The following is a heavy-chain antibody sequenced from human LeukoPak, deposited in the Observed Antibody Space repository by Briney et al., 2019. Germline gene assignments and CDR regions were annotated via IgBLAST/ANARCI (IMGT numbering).Heavy chain of an antibody. CDR1: GFTFSRNA. J-gene: IGHJ4*02. CDR2: IAHHGSNK. D-gene: IGHD2-8*02. Sequence: PGGSLRLSCAASGFTFSRNAIHWVRQGPGKGLEWVSYIAHHGSNKYYADSVKGRFTISRDNSKRTLYLQMNSLRADDMAVYYCAKDGSWSCTDWGQGTLVTVSS. V-gene: IGHV3-30*02. CDR3: AKDGSWSCTD.